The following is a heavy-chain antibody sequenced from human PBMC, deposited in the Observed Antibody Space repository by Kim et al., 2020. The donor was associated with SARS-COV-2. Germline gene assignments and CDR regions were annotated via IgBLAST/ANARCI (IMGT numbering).Heavy chain of an antibody. D-gene: IGHD3-16*01. CDR3: ARVGYDYAPGMDV. V-gene: IGHV4-39*07. J-gene: IGHJ6*02. Sequence: SNPAPKRQTPISVDTSKNQFSLKLRSVTAADAAVYYCARVGYDYAPGMDVWGQGTTVTVSS.